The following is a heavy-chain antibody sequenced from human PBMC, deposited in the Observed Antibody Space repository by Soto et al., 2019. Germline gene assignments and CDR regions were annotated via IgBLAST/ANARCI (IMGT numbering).Heavy chain of an antibody. CDR1: GFTFSRYW. D-gene: IGHD3-16*01. CDR2: ISSYGSDT. V-gene: IGHV3-74*01. Sequence: EVQLVESGGGLVLPGGSLRLSCAASGFTFSRYWMHWYRQAPGKGLVWVSRISSYGSDTHYADSVKGRFTISRDNAKNPLYLQMNSLRADDTAVYYCASNYAYAAAYYWYGIDVWGQGTTVTVSS. CDR3: ASNYAYAAAYYWYGIDV. J-gene: IGHJ6*02.